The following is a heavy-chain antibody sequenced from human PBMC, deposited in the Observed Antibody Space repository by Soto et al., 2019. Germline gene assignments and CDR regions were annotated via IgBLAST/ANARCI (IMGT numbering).Heavy chain of an antibody. D-gene: IGHD3-9*01. CDR2: ISAYNGNT. Sequence: ASVKVSCKASGYTFTSYGISWVRQAPGQGLEWMGWISAYNGNTNYAQKLQGRVAMTTDTSTSTAYMELRSLRSDDTAVYYCARGLFDWLSNDAFDIWGQGTMVTVSS. CDR3: ARGLFDWLSNDAFDI. J-gene: IGHJ3*02. V-gene: IGHV1-18*01. CDR1: GYTFTSYG.